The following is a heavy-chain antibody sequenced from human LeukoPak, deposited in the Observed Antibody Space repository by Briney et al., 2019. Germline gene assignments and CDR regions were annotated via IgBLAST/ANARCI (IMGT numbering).Heavy chain of an antibody. V-gene: IGHV4-30-2*01. CDR3: ARGGRYYDILTGSFGFDP. D-gene: IGHD3-9*01. CDR2: IYHSGST. Sequence: PSQTLSLTCAVSGGSISSGGYSWSWIRQPPGKGLECIGYIYHSGSTYYNPSLKSRVTISVDRSKNQFSLKLSSVTAADTAVYYCARGGRYYDILTGSFGFDPWGQGTLVTVSS. J-gene: IGHJ5*02. CDR1: GGSISSGGYS.